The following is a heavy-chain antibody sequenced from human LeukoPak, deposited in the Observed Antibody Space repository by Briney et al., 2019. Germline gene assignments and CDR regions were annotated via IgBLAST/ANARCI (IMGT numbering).Heavy chain of an antibody. CDR1: GYTFTSYY. V-gene: IGHV1-46*01. Sequence: ASVKVSCKASGYTFTSYYIHWVRQAPGQGLEWMGVINPSGGGTSYAQKFQSRVTMTRDTSTSTVYMDLRSLRSEDTAVYFCARDMLAVPSNWFDPWGQGTLVTVSS. J-gene: IGHJ5*02. CDR2: INPSGGGT. CDR3: ARDMLAVPSNWFDP. D-gene: IGHD2-8*01.